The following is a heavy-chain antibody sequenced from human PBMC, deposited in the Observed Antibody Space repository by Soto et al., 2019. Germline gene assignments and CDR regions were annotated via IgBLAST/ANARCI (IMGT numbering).Heavy chain of an antibody. CDR1: GFTFSNHI. Sequence: QLLESGGGFVQPGGSLRLSCAASGFTFSNHIMTWVRQPPGKGLEWVSSISNSGDPTYCADSVKGRFSVSRDNSKNTLYLQMNSLRAEDTAVYYCATDLISPGTFDYCGRGTLVTVSS. D-gene: IGHD6-13*01. CDR2: ISNSGDPT. V-gene: IGHV3-23*01. CDR3: ATDLISPGTFDY. J-gene: IGHJ4*02.